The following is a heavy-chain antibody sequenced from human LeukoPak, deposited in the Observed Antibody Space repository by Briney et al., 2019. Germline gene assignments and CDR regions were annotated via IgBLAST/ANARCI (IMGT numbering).Heavy chain of an antibody. Sequence: GGSLRLSCAASGFTFSDYYMSWIRQAPGKGLEWVSYISSSGSTIYYADSVKGRFTISRDNAKNSLYLQMNSLRAEDTAVYYCARDKYDFWSGYYTDYWGQGTLVIVSS. CDR1: GFTFSDYY. CDR2: ISSSGSTI. CDR3: ARDKYDFWSGYYTDY. J-gene: IGHJ4*02. V-gene: IGHV3-11*04. D-gene: IGHD3-3*01.